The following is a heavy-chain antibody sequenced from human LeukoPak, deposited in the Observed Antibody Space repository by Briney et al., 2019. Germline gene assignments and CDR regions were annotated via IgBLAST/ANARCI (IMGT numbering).Heavy chain of an antibody. CDR3: ARRGHCSSTSCPNKKNWFDP. J-gene: IGHJ5*02. CDR1: GYTFTSYD. Sequence: ASVKVSCKASGYTFTSYDINWVRQATGQGLEWMGWMNPNSGNTGYAQKFQGRVIMTRNTSISTAYMELSSLRSEDTAVYYCARRGHCSSTSCPNKKNWFDPWGQGTLVTVSS. CDR2: MNPNSGNT. D-gene: IGHD2-2*01. V-gene: IGHV1-8*01.